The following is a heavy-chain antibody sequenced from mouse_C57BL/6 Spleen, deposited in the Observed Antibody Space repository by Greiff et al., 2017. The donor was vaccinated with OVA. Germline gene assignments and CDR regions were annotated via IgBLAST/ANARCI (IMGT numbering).Heavy chain of an antibody. CDR1: GFTFSSYG. CDR2: ISSGGSYT. J-gene: IGHJ2*01. Sequence: EVKLVESGGDLVKPGGSLKLSCAASGFTFSSYGMSWVRQTPDKRLEWVATISSGGSYTYSPDSVKGRFTFSRDNAKNTLYLQMSSLKSEDTAMYYCARQIYYDYFDYWGQGTTLTVSS. V-gene: IGHV5-6*02. CDR3: ARQIYYDYFDY. D-gene: IGHD2-4*01.